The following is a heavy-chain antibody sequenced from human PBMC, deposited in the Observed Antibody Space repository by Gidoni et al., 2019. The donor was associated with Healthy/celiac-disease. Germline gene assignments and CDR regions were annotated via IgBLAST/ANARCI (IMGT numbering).Heavy chain of an antibody. CDR2: ISYDGSNK. V-gene: IGHV3-30-3*01. Sequence: ESGGGVVQHGRALRLSCAASGFTFSSYAMHWVRQAPGKGLEWVAVISYDGSNKYYADSVKGRFTISRDNSKNTLYLQMNSLRAEDTAVYYCAREPYYYDSSGYYWWGQGTLVTVSS. CDR3: AREPYYYDSSGYYW. CDR1: GFTFSSYA. D-gene: IGHD3-22*01. J-gene: IGHJ4*02.